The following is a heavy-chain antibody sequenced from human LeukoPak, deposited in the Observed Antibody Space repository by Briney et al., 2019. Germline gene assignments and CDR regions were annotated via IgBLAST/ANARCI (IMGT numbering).Heavy chain of an antibody. J-gene: IGHJ4*02. CDR3: ARGPSGSYYPQPQNDY. CDR1: GFTFSSYW. D-gene: IGHD1-26*01. V-gene: IGHV3-7*01. CDR2: IKQDGSEK. Sequence: PGGSLRLSCAASGFTFSSYWMSWVRQAPGKGLEWVANIKQDGSEKYYVDSVKGRFTISRDNAKNSLYLQMNSLRAEDTAVYYCARGPSGSYYPQPQNDYWGQGTLVTVSS.